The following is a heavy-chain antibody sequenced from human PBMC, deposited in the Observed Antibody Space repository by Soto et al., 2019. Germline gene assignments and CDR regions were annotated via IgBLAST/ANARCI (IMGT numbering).Heavy chain of an antibody. Sequence: PGGSLRLSCAASGFTFSSYAMHWVRQAPGKGLEYVSAISSNGGSTYYANSVKGRFTIPRDNSKNTLYLQMGSLRAEDMAVYYCARETNWFGENMSSGLLGYWGQGTLVTVSS. V-gene: IGHV3-64*01. J-gene: IGHJ4*02. D-gene: IGHD3-10*01. CDR1: GFTFSSYA. CDR2: ISSNGGST. CDR3: ARETNWFGENMSSGLLGY.